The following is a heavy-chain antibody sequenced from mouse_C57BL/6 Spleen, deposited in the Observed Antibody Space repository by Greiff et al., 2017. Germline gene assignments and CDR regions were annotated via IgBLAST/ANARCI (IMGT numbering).Heavy chain of an antibody. CDR3: AIFDSTVYLAY. V-gene: IGHV1-74*01. CDR2: IHPSDSDT. CDR1: GYTFTSYW. J-gene: IGHJ3*01. Sequence: QVQLQQPGAELVKPGASVKVSCKASGYTFTSYWMHWVKQRPGQGLEWIGRIHPSDSDTNYNQKFKGKATLTVDKSSSTAYMQLSSLTSEDSAVYYCAIFDSTVYLAYWGQGTLVTVSA. D-gene: IGHD3-2*01.